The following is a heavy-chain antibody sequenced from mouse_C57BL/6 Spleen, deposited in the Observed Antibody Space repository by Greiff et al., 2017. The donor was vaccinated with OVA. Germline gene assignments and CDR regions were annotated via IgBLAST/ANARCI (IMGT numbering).Heavy chain of an antibody. D-gene: IGHD2-5*01. CDR2: IDPSDRET. CDR3: ARRGSNYDYAMDY. V-gene: IGHV1-52*01. Sequence: QVQLQQPGAELVRPGSSVKLSCKASGYTFTSYWMHWVKQRPIQGLEWIGNIDPSDRETHYNQKFKDKATLTVDKSSSTAYMQLSSLTSEDSAVYYCARRGSNYDYAMDYWGQGTSVTVSS. CDR1: GYTFTSYW. J-gene: IGHJ4*01.